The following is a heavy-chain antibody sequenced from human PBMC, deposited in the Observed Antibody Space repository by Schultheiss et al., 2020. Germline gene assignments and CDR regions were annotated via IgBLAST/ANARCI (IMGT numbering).Heavy chain of an antibody. CDR1: GGSFSGYY. D-gene: IGHD6-13*01. J-gene: IGHJ4*02. CDR3: ARGSSWYDY. CDR2: INHSGST. V-gene: IGHV4-34*01. Sequence: SQTLSLTCAVYGGSFSGYYWSWIRQPPGKGLEWIGEINHSGSTNYNPSLKSRVTISVDTSKNQFSLKLSSVTAADTAVYYCARGSSWYDYWGQGTLVTVSS.